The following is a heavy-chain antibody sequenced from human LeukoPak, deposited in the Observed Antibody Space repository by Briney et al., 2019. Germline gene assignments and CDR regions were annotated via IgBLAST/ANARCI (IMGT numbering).Heavy chain of an antibody. D-gene: IGHD5-18*01. CDR1: GGSISSYY. J-gene: IGHJ2*01. V-gene: IGHV4-59*01. Sequence: SETLSLTCTVSGGSISSYYWSWIRQPPGKGLEWIGYIYYSGSTNYNPSLKSRVTISVDTSKNQFSLKLSSVTAADTAVYYCARDHSYGYWYFDLWGRGTLVTVSS. CDR3: ARDHSYGYWYFDL. CDR2: IYYSGST.